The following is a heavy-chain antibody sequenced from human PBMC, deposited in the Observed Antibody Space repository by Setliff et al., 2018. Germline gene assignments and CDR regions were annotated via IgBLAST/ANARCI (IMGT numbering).Heavy chain of an antibody. CDR3: ARDWPWMATIFDAFDI. Sequence: PGGSLRLSCAASGFTVSSYAMSWVRQAPGKGLEWVSVISGSGGSTYYADSVKGRFTISRDNSKNTLYLQMNSLRAEDTAVYYCARDWPWMATIFDAFDIWGQGTMVTVSS. CDR2: ISGSGGST. D-gene: IGHD5-12*01. J-gene: IGHJ3*02. CDR1: GFTVSSYA. V-gene: IGHV3-23*01.